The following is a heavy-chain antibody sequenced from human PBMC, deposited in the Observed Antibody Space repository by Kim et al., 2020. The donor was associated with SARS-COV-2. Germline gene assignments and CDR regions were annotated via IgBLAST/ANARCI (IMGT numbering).Heavy chain of an antibody. D-gene: IGHD2-2*01. J-gene: IGHJ5*02. Sequence: KGRVTRSVDTSKNQFSLKLSSVTAADTAVYYCARVVEDLVVPAAMGIDPWGQGTLVTVSS. V-gene: IGHV4-34*01. CDR3: ARVVEDLVVPAAMGIDP.